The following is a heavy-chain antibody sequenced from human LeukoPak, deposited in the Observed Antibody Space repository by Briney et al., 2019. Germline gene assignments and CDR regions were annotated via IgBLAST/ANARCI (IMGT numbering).Heavy chain of an antibody. CDR1: DYTFTNYG. V-gene: IGHV1-18*01. J-gene: IGHJ4*02. CDR2: ISGYNDNT. D-gene: IGHD3-22*01. CDR3: ARAYYYDTSGYYQFDS. Sequence: ASVKVSCRASDYTFTNYGINWVRQAPGQGLERMGWISGYNDNTNYAQNFQGRVTMTTDTSTSTAYMELRSLRSNDTAVYYCARAYYYDTSGYYQFDSWGQGSLVTVSS.